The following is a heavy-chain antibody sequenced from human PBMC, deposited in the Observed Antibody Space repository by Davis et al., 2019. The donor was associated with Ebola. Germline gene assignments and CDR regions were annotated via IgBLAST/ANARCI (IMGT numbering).Heavy chain of an antibody. D-gene: IGHD4-17*01. Sequence: PGESLKISCAASGFTFSSNSMSWVRQAPGKGPEWVAVFYTDERTYYADSVKGRFTVSRDNSENMLYLQMSTLRVEDTAVYYCARHVDGDFWYFDLWGRGTRVTVSS. CDR1: GFTFSSNS. J-gene: IGHJ2*01. V-gene: IGHV3-66*04. CDR2: FYTDERT. CDR3: ARHVDGDFWYFDL.